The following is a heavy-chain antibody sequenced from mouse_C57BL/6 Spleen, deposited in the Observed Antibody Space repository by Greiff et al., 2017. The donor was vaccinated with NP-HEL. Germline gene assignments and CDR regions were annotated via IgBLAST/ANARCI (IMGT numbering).Heavy chain of an antibody. V-gene: IGHV1-82*01. J-gene: IGHJ2*01. Sequence: VQGVESGPELVKPGASVKISCKASGYAFSSSWMNWVKQRHGKGLEWIGRIYPGDGDTNYNGKFKGKATLTADKSSSTAYMQLSSLTSEDSAVYFCARMGDDGYYNYWGQGTTLTVSS. CDR2: IYPGDGDT. CDR1: GYAFSSSW. D-gene: IGHD2-3*01. CDR3: ARMGDDGYYNY.